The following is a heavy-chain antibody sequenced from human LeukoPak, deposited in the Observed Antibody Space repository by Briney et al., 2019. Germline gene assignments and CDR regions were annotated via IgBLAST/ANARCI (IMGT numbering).Heavy chain of an antibody. D-gene: IGHD2-2*01. CDR2: INHSGST. V-gene: IGHV4-34*01. CDR1: GGSFSGYY. CDR3: ARVYCSSTSCLHNYFDY. J-gene: IGHJ4*02. Sequence: PSETLSLTCAVYGGSFSGYYWSWIRQPPGKGLEWIGEINHSGSTNYNPSLKSRVTISVDTSKNQFSLKLSSVTAADTAVYYCARVYCSSTSCLHNYFDYWGQGTLVTVSS.